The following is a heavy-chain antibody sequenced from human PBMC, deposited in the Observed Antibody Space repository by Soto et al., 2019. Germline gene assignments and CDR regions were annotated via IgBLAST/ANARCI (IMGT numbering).Heavy chain of an antibody. V-gene: IGHV1-8*01. Sequence: QVQLVQSGAEVKEPGASVKVSCKTSGYSFTSRDVNWVRQAPGQGLEWMGWMNPSGGSTGYAQKFQGRVTMTGDNSMSTAYMELSSLRSEDTAVYYCAIISGRPSSYYHIDVWGQGTSVTVSS. CDR3: AIISGRPSSYYHIDV. J-gene: IGHJ6*02. CDR2: MNPSGGST. D-gene: IGHD1-26*01. CDR1: GYSFTSRD.